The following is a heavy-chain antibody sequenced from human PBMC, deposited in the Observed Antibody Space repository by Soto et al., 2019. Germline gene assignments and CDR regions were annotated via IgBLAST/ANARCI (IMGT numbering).Heavy chain of an antibody. D-gene: IGHD3-9*01. J-gene: IGHJ6*04. CDR1: GFTFSSYG. CDR2: INSDGSST. Sequence: GGSLRLSCAASGFTFSSYGMHWVRQAPGKGLVWVSRINSDGSSTSYADSVKGRFTISRDNAKNTLYLQMNSLRAEDTAVYYCARVEVLRYHLTFYYYYRMDVWGKGTTVTVSS. CDR3: ARVEVLRYHLTFYYYYRMDV. V-gene: IGHV3-74*01.